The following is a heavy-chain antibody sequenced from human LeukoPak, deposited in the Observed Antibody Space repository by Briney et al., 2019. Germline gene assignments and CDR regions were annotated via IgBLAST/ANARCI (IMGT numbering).Heavy chain of an antibody. CDR3: GRGHYGPDY. D-gene: IGHD3-22*01. V-gene: IGHV3-74*01. CDR1: GFTFSGYS. Sequence: GGSLGLSCAASGFTFSGYSMHWARQGSGKGLVWVSGIYGDGSVAAYADSVKGRFTISRDNAKNTVYLEMNSLRAEDTAVYYCGRGHYGPDYWGQGTLVTVSS. J-gene: IGHJ4*02. CDR2: IYGDGSVA.